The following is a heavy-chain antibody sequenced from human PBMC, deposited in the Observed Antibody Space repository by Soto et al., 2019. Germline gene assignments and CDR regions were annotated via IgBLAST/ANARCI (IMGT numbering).Heavy chain of an antibody. D-gene: IGHD2-2*01. Sequence: SENLFLTCTFSGASINSSSFYLGWIRQPPGKGLGWIGTIYYSGSTYYNPSLKSRVTISVDTSKNQFSLKLSSVPAADTAVYYCARQTAAYCSSSSCYDNWFDPWGQGALVTVSS. J-gene: IGHJ5*02. CDR2: IYYSGST. CDR1: GASINSSSFY. V-gene: IGHV4-39*01. CDR3: ARQTAAYCSSSSCYDNWFDP.